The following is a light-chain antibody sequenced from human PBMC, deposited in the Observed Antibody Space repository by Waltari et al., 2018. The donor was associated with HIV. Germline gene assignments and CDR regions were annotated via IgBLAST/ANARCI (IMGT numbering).Light chain of an antibody. CDR1: QGIRSW. Sequence: DIQMTQSPSSVSASVGATVIITCRASQGIRSWLVWYQQKPGSAPKLLIYAASSLQSGVPSRFSGSGSGSNFTLTISSLQSEDFATYYCQQANSFPPTFGQGTKLEIK. V-gene: IGKV1-12*01. CDR3: QQANSFPPT. J-gene: IGKJ2*01. CDR2: AAS.